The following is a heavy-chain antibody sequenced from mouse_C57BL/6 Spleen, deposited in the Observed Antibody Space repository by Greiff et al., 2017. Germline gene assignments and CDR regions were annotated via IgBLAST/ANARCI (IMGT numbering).Heavy chain of an antibody. CDR1: GYTFTDYN. CDR2: INPNNGGT. Sequence: VQLKQSGPELVKPGASVKMSCKASGYTFTDYNMHWVKQSHGKSLEWIGYINPNNGGTSYNQKFKGKATLTVNKSSSTAYMELSSLTSEDSAVYYCARHPLYYGYYYAMDYWGQGTSVTVSS. D-gene: IGHD1-1*01. CDR3: ARHPLYYGYYYAMDY. J-gene: IGHJ4*01. V-gene: IGHV1-22*01.